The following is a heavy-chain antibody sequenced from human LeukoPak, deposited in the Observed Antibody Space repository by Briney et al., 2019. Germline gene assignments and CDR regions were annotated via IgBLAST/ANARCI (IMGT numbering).Heavy chain of an antibody. CDR2: ISSSSSYI. D-gene: IGHD3-22*01. J-gene: IGHJ4*02. CDR1: GFTFSSYS. V-gene: IGHV3-21*01. CDR3: ARGLTMIVVVPDY. Sequence: PGGSLRLSCAASGFTFSSYSMNWVRQVPGKGLEWVSSISSSSSYIYYADSVKGRFTISRDNAKNSLYLQMNSLRAEDTAVYYCARGLTMIVVVPDYWGQGTLVTVSS.